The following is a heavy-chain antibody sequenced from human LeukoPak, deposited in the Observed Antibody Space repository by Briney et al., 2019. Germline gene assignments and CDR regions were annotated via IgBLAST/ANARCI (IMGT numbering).Heavy chain of an antibody. V-gene: IGHV1-2*02. CDR3: ARGHDVAASFDY. CDR2: INQSGGT. J-gene: IGHJ4*02. D-gene: IGHD6-19*01. CDR1: GYTFTYYY. Sequence: ASVKVSCKASGYTFTYYYMVGVRQTPGQGLVWLGWINQSGGTYYAQEFQGRVTMTRGTSIRAAYMELSRLRTDDTALYYWARGHDVAASFDYWGQGTLVTVSS.